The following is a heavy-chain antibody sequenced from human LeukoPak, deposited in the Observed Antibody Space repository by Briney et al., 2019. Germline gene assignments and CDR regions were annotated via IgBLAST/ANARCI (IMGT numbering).Heavy chain of an antibody. CDR1: GFTFNTYH. J-gene: IGHJ4*02. CDR3: ARDPAMQTWLSAYYFDY. CDR2: ISSSSSSI. Sequence: GGSLRLSCAASGFTFNTYHMNWVRQAPGKGLEWVSYISSSSSSIYYADSVKGRFTISRDNARNSLYLQMNSLRAEDTAVYYCARDPAMQTWLSAYYFDYWGQGTQVSVSS. V-gene: IGHV3-48*01. D-gene: IGHD3-22*01.